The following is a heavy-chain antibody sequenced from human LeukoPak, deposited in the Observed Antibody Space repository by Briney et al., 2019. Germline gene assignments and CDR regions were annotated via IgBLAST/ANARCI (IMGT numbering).Heavy chain of an antibody. CDR3: VRGSYGAYDY. CDR1: GFTFSTHW. D-gene: IGHD4-17*01. J-gene: IGHJ4*02. CDR2: ISSDSSYI. Sequence: GGSLRLSCAASGFTFSTHWMSWVRQAPGKGLEWVSSISSDSSYIYYADAVHGRFTVSRDNAKYSLYLQMNSLRAEDTAVYYCVRGSYGAYDYWGQGSLVTVSS. V-gene: IGHV3-21*01.